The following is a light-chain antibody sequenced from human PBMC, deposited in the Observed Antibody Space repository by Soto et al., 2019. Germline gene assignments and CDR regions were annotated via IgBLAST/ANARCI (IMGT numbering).Light chain of an antibody. J-gene: IGKJ2*01. CDR1: QSVSSY. V-gene: IGKV3-11*01. CDR3: QQRFNWPRFT. CDR2: DAS. Sequence: EIVLTQSPATLSSSPGERATLSCRASQSVSSYLAWYQQKPGQAPRLLIYDASNKATGIPARFSGGGSGTDFTLTISSLGPEDFAVYYCQQRFNWPRFTFGQGTKLEIK.